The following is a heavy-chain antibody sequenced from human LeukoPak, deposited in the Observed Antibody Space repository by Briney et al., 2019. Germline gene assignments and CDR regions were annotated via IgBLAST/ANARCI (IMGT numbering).Heavy chain of an antibody. CDR2: ISSNGGST. Sequence: GGSLRLSCSASGFTFISYAMHWVRQAPGKGLEYVSAISSNGGSTYYAGSVKGRFTISRDNSKNTLYLQMSSLRAEDTAVYYCVKEEYYYCSGFLSGFDYWGQGTLVTVSS. D-gene: IGHD3-10*01. CDR1: GFTFISYA. CDR3: VKEEYYYCSGFLSGFDY. V-gene: IGHV3-64D*09. J-gene: IGHJ4*02.